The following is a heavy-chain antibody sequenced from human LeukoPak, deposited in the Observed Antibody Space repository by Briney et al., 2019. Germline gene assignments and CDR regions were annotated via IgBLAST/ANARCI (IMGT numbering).Heavy chain of an antibody. Sequence: PSETLSLTCAVYGGSFSGYYWSWIRQPPGKGLEWIGEINHSGSTNYNPSLKSRLTISVDTSKNQFSLKLTSVTAADTAVYYCARGRGYSSGLIDYWGQGTLVTVSS. CDR3: ARGRGYSSGLIDY. J-gene: IGHJ4*02. D-gene: IGHD6-19*01. CDR2: INHSGST. CDR1: GGSFSGYY. V-gene: IGHV4-34*01.